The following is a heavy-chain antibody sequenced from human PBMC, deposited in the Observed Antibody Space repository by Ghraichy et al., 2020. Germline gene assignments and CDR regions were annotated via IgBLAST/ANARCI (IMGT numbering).Heavy chain of an antibody. CDR2: IYYSGST. Sequence: SETLSLTCTVSGGSISSSSYYWGWIRQPPGKGLEWIGSIYYSGSTYYNPSLKSRVTISVDTSKNQFSLKLSSVTAADTAVYYWARRRKGAFDIWGQGTMVTVSS. J-gene: IGHJ3*02. CDR3: ARRRKGAFDI. V-gene: IGHV4-39*01. CDR1: GGSISSSSYY.